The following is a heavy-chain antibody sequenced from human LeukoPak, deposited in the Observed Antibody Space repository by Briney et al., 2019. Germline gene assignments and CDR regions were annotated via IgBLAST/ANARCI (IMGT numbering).Heavy chain of an antibody. CDR2: ISHSGST. CDR1: GGSFSGYY. V-gene: IGHV4-34*01. D-gene: IGHD5-18*01. CDR3: ARVRGYSYGLVPYYGMDV. Sequence: SETLSLTCAVYGGSFSGYYWSWIRQPPGKGLEWIGEISHSGSTNYNPSLKSRVTISVDTSKNQFSLKLSSVTAADTAVYYCARVRGYSYGLVPYYGMDVWGQGTTVTVSS. J-gene: IGHJ6*02.